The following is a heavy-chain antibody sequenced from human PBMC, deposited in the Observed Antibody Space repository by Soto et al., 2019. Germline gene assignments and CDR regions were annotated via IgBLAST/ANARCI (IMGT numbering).Heavy chain of an antibody. V-gene: IGHV3-23*01. CDR3: AKDQGRRITMIVVVISYYFDY. CDR1: GFTFSSYA. CDR2: ISGSGGST. Sequence: EVPLLESGGGLVQPGGSLRLSCAASGFTFSSYAMSWVRQAPGKGLEWVSAISGSGGSTYYADSVKGRFTISRDNSKNTLYLQMNSLRAEDTAVYYCAKDQGRRITMIVVVISYYFDYWGQGTLVTVSS. D-gene: IGHD3-22*01. J-gene: IGHJ4*02.